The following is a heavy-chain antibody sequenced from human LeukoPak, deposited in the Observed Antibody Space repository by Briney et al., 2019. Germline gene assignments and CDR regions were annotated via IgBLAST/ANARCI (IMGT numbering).Heavy chain of an antibody. V-gene: IGHV3-23*01. CDR2: ISGSGGST. Sequence: GGFLRLSCAASGFTFSSYAMSWVRQAPGKGLEWVSAISGSGGSTYYADSVKGRFTISRDNSKNTLYLQMNSLRAEDTAVYYCARDAAVWVITMIGGYWGQGTLVTVSS. D-gene: IGHD3-22*01. CDR3: ARDAAVWVITMIGGY. J-gene: IGHJ4*02. CDR1: GFTFSSYA.